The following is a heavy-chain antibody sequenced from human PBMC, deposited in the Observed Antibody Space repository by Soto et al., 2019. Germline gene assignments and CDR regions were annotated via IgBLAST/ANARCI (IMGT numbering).Heavy chain of an antibody. CDR1: GFTFSSYS. Sequence: GGSLRLSCAASGFTFSSYSMNWVRQAPGKGLEWVSSISSSSSYIYYADSVKGRFTISRDNAKNSLYLQMNSLRAEDTAVYYCARVFGVVPRFDPWGQGTLVTVSS. CDR2: ISSSSSYI. J-gene: IGHJ5*02. CDR3: ARVFGVVPRFDP. D-gene: IGHD3-3*01. V-gene: IGHV3-21*01.